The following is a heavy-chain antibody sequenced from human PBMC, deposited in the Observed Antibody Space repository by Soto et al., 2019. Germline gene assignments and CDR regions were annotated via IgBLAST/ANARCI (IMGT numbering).Heavy chain of an antibody. Sequence: QITLKESGPPLVKPTQTLTLTCTFSGFSLSTSGVGVGWIRQPPGKALEWLALIYWDDDKRYSPSLKSRLTITKDTSKNQVVLTMTNMDPVDTATYYCAHIGDVGEGFGELDSAFDIWGQGTMVTVSS. J-gene: IGHJ3*02. V-gene: IGHV2-5*02. CDR2: IYWDDDK. D-gene: IGHD3-10*01. CDR3: AHIGDVGEGFGELDSAFDI. CDR1: GFSLSTSGVG.